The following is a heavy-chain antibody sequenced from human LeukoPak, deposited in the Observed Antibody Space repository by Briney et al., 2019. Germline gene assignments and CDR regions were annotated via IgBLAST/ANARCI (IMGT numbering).Heavy chain of an antibody. J-gene: IGHJ4*02. V-gene: IGHV3-30*18. CDR3: AKSIAAAGRTWDVFDY. CDR1: GFTFSSYG. D-gene: IGHD6-13*01. Sequence: PGRSLRLSCAASGFTFSSYGMHWVRQAPGKGLEWVAVISYDGSNKYYADSVKGRFTISRDNSKNTLYLQMNSLRAEDTAVYYCAKSIAAAGRTWDVFDYWGQGTLVTVSS. CDR2: ISYDGSNK.